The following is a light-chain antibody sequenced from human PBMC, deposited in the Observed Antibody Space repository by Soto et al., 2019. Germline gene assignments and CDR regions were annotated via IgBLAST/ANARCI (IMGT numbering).Light chain of an antibody. Sequence: QSVLTQPPSASGTPGQRVTISCSGSSSNIGSNTVNWYQQLPRTAPKLLIYTNSQRPSGVPDRFSGSKSGTSASLGISGLQSEDEADYYCAAWDDGLNGVVFGGGTKLTVL. J-gene: IGLJ2*01. CDR1: SSNIGSNT. CDR2: TNS. CDR3: AAWDDGLNGVV. V-gene: IGLV1-44*01.